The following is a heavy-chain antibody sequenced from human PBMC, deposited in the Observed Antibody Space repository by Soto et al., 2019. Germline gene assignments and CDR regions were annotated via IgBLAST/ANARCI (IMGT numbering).Heavy chain of an antibody. J-gene: IGHJ6*02. V-gene: IGHV3-23*01. CDR2: ISGSGGST. CDR3: AKPCSGGSCYSVWGSYYYGMDV. CDR1: GFTFSSYA. Sequence: LGGSLRLSCAASGFTFSSYAMSWVRQAPGKGLEWVSAISGSGGSTYYADSVKGRFTISRDNSKNTLYLQMNSLRAEDTAVYYCAKPCSGGSCYSVWGSYYYGMDVWGQGTTVTVSS. D-gene: IGHD2-15*01.